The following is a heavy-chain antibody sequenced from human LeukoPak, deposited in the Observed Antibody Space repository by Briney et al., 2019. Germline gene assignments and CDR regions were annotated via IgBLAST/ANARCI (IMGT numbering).Heavy chain of an antibody. Sequence: ASVKVSCKASGYSFTNYAMNWVRQAPGQGLEWMGWISAYNGNTNYAQKLQGRVTMTTDTSTSTAYMELRSLRSDDTAVYYCARDPVYCSSTSCHPPYYYYYYMDVWGKGTTVTVSS. CDR1: GYSFTNYA. D-gene: IGHD2-2*01. V-gene: IGHV1-18*01. CDR3: ARDPVYCSSTSCHPPYYYYYYMDV. J-gene: IGHJ6*03. CDR2: ISAYNGNT.